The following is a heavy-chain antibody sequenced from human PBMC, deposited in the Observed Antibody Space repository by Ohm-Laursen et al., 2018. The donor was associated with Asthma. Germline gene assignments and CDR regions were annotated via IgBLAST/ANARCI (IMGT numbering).Heavy chain of an antibody. J-gene: IGHJ6*02. CDR3: ARDGMPAAYYYYGMDV. D-gene: IGHD1-26*01. CDR2: IYYGGST. V-gene: IGHV4-31*03. Sequence: SETLSLTCTVSGGSISSGGYYWSWIRQHPGKGLEWIGYIYYGGSTYYNPSLKSRVTISVDTSKNQFSLKLSSVTAADTAVYYCARDGMPAAYYYYGMDVWGQGTTVTVSS. CDR1: GGSISSGGYY.